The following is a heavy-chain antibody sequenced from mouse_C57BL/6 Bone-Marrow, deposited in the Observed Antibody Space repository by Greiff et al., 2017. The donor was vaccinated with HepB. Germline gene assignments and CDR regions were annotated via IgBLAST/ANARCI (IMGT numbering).Heavy chain of an antibody. CDR1: GYTFTSYW. Sequence: QVQLQQPGAELVKPGASVKLSCKASGYTFTSYWMQWVKQRPGQGLEWIGEIDPSDSYTNYNQKFKGKATLTVDTSSSTAYMQLSSLTSEDSAVYYCSNWVYYFDYWGQGTTLTVSS. V-gene: IGHV1-50*01. D-gene: IGHD4-1*01. J-gene: IGHJ2*01. CDR3: SNWVYYFDY. CDR2: IDPSDSYT.